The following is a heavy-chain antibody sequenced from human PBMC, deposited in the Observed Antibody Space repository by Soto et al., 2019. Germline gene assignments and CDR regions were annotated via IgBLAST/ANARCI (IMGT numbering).Heavy chain of an antibody. J-gene: IGHJ5*02. V-gene: IGHV4-59*08. CDR2: VYYTGTT. D-gene: IGHD3-22*01. CDR3: ARLGGYYQSLDT. CDR1: GGSIDSYY. Sequence: PSETLSLTCTVSGGSIDSYYWTWILQPPGKGLEWIGYVYYTGTTTYSPSLKSRVTISVDTSMNQISLKLSSVTAAGTAFYYCARLGGYYQSLDTWGQGTLVTVSS.